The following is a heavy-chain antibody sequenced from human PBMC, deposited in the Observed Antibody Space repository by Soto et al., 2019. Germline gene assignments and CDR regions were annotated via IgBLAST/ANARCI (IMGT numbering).Heavy chain of an antibody. V-gene: IGHV1-69*01. CDR3: ARSRGDIVVVPAAQGGYYYYGMDV. J-gene: IGHJ6*02. CDR1: GGTFSSYA. Sequence: QVQLVQSGAEVKKPGSSVKVSCKASGGTFSSYAISWVRQAPGQGLEWMGGIIPIFGTANYAQKFQGRVTITGDESTSTGYMELSSLRSEDTAVYYCARSRGDIVVVPAAQGGYYYYGMDVWGQGTTVTVSS. CDR2: IIPIFGTA. D-gene: IGHD2-2*01.